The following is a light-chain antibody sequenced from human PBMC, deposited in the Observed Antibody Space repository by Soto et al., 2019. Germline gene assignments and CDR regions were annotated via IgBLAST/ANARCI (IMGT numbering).Light chain of an antibody. CDR2: DVT. V-gene: IGLV2-14*01. Sequence: QSVLTQPASVSGSPGQSITISCTGTGSDFGDYNYVSWYQQLPGKAPILLIYDVTNRPSGISHRLSGSKPGNTAFLTISGLQAEDEADYYCSSFTRYKTYVFGAGTKVTVL. J-gene: IGLJ1*01. CDR3: SSFTRYKTYV. CDR1: GSDFGDYNY.